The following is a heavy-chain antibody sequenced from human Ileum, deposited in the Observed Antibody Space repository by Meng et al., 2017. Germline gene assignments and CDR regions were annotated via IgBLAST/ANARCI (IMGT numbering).Heavy chain of an antibody. D-gene: IGHD1-26*01. V-gene: IGHV6-1*01. CDR3: ASGGGSYYPFDY. Sequence: QSGCGLVCRSLHLSRPWAVSAVGVASDIAAGNWSRNPQSRGIEWIGRTYIRSTWSTEFPASVKRRIPITPDRSENPFSLKLKSARTEHATVYHCASGGGSYYPFDYWGQGTLVT. CDR1: AVGVASDIAA. CDR2: TYIRSTWST. J-gene: IGHJ4*02.